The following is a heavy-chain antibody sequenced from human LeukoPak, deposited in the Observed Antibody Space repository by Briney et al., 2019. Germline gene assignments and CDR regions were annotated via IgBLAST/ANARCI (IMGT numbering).Heavy chain of an antibody. CDR3: ARDQLEDWYSSGWYLT. CDR2: IHSDVSST. CDR1: ALTFSSFW. D-gene: IGHD6-19*01. J-gene: IGHJ5*02. Sequence: PGRSLRLACAAAALTFSSFWMDWVRHAPGGGLGWVSRIHSDVSSTIYADSVKDRFTISRDNATNTQYLQMNSLRAEDTAVYYCARDQLEDWYSSGWYLTWGQGTLITVSS. V-gene: IGHV3-74*01.